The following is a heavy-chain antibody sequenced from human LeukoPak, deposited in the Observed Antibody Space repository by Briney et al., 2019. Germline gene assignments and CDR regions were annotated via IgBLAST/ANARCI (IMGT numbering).Heavy chain of an antibody. J-gene: IGHJ4*02. V-gene: IGHV4-39*07. CDR3: ARDFRGGYDFWSGYYTPYYFDY. Sequence: SETLSLTCTVSGGSISSGTYYWAWIRQPPGKGLEWIGSIYYSGSAYYNPSLKSRVTISVDTSKNQFSLKLSSVTAADTAVYYCARDFRGGYDFWSGYYTPYYFDYWGQGILVTVSS. CDR1: GGSISSGTYY. CDR2: IYYSGSA. D-gene: IGHD3-3*01.